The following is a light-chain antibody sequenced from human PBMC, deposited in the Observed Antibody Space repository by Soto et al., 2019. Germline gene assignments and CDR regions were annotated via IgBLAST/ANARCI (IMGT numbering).Light chain of an antibody. Sequence: EGVLTQSPVTLSFAPGERATLSCSSSQSVSSSYLAWYQQKPGQAPRLLIHGASTRATGIPDRFSGSGSGTDFTLTISRLEPEDFAVYYCQQYGSSPRTFGQGTKVDI. CDR2: GAS. J-gene: IGKJ1*01. V-gene: IGKV3-20*01. CDR3: QQYGSSPRT. CDR1: QSVSSSY.